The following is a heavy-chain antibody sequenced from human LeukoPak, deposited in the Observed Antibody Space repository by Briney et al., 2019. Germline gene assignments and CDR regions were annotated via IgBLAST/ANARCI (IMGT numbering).Heavy chain of an antibody. Sequence: PSETLSLTCTVSGDSISTYYWNWIRQPPGKGLEWIGFIYYGGRTNYNPSLKSRVTISIDTSKNEFSLRLSSVTAADTAVYYCAKSSGSNHFDDWGQGTLVTVSS. CDR3: AKSSGSNHFDD. D-gene: IGHD6-19*01. V-gene: IGHV4-59*01. CDR2: IYYGGRT. J-gene: IGHJ4*02. CDR1: GDSISTYY.